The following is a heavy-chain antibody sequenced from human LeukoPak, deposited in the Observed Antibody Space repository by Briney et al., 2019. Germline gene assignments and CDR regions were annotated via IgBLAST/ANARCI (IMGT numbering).Heavy chain of an antibody. J-gene: IGHJ4*02. V-gene: IGHV3-21*01. CDR3: ARGRDGYPYNF. CDR1: GFTFSGYA. CDR2: VSTTGSDT. D-gene: IGHD5-24*01. Sequence: GGSLRLSCAASGFTFSGYAMNWVRQAPGKGLEWVSSVSTTGSDTYYADSVKGRFAISRDSSKNSVYLQMNSLRPEDTAIYYCARGRDGYPYNFWGQGTLVTVSS.